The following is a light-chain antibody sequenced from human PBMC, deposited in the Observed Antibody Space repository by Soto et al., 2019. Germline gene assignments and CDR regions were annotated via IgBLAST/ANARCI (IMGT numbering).Light chain of an antibody. V-gene: IGKV2-24*01. CDR2: KIS. J-gene: IGKJ1*01. CDR3: MISTHSPRT. CDR1: QSLVHSDGNTY. Sequence: DIVMTQTPLSSTVTLGQPASISCRSSQSLVHSDGNTYLSWLQQRPGQPQRVLIYKISNRVSGVPDRFSGRGAGTDYTLKIRRVEGEDVRVYYCMISTHSPRTFGQGTKVKI.